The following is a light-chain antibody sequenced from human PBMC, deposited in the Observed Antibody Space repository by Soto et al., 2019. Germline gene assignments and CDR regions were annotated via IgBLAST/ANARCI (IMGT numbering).Light chain of an antibody. CDR1: SSTVGGFNV. J-gene: IGLJ1*01. Sequence: QSVLTQPASVSGSPGQSITISCTGTSSTVGGFNVVSWYQQHPGNAPKVIIYEGIKRPSGVSNRFSGSNSGSTASLTISGLQAEDEADYYCCSYVGATTYVFGTGTKVTVL. V-gene: IGLV2-23*01. CDR3: CSYVGATTYV. CDR2: EGI.